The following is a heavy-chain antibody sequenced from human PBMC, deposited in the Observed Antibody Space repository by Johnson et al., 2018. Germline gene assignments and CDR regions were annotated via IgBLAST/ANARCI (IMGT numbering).Heavy chain of an antibody. CDR2: IWYAGSNN. J-gene: IGHJ4*02. CDR1: GFTFSSYG. Sequence: QVQLVESGGGVVQPGRSLRLSCAASGFTFSSYGMHWVRQAPGKGLEWVAVIWYAGSNNYYADSVKGRFTISRDTSRNTLYLQMNGPRAEDTAVYYCARNGPIADNYFDFWGQGTLVTVSS. V-gene: IGHV3-33*01. D-gene: IGHD2-21*01. CDR3: ARNGPIADNYFDF.